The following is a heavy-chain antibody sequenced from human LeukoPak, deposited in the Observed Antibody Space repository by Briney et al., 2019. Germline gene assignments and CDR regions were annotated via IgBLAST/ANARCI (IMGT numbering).Heavy chain of an antibody. V-gene: IGHV1-18*01. CDR1: GYTFTSYG. D-gene: IGHD3-22*01. J-gene: IGHJ4*02. CDR2: ISAYNGNT. CDR3: ARKYYYDSSGYYWDY. Sequence: ASVKVSCKASGYTFTSYGISWVRQAPGQGLEWMGWISAYNGNTNYAQKLQGRVTVTTDTSTSTAYMELRSLRSDDTAAYYCARKYYYDSSGYYWDYWGQGTLVTVSS.